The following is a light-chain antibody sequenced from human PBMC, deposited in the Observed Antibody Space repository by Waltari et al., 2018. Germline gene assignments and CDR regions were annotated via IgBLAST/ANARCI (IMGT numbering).Light chain of an antibody. CDR2: DVN. Sequence: QSALTQTATVSGSPGQSITISCSGTSSALGHYTLVSWYRQHPGKAPTLIIYDVNKRPSGVSNRFSGSKSGNTAFLTISGLQTADEADYFCCSYAGSAVSVFGGGTKVTVL. CDR1: SSALGHYTL. V-gene: IGLV2-23*02. CDR3: CSYAGSAVSV. J-gene: IGLJ3*02.